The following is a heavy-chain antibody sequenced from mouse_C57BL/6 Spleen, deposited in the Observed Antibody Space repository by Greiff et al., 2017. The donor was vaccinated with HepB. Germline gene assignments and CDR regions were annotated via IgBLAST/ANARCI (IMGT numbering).Heavy chain of an antibody. V-gene: IGHV1-82*01. Sequence: VNVVESGPELVKPGASVKISCKASGYAFSSSWMNWLKQRPGKGLEWIGRIYPGDGDTNYNGKFKGKATLTADKSSSTAYMQLSSLTSEDSAVYFCARSVYYFDYWGQGTTLTVSS. J-gene: IGHJ2*01. CDR1: GYAFSSSW. CDR2: IYPGDGDT. CDR3: ARSVYYFDY.